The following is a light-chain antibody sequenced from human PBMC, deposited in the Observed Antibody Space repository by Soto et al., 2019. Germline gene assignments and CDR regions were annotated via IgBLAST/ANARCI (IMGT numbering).Light chain of an antibody. J-gene: IGKJ2*01. Sequence: EIGLTQSPATLSLSPGERATLSCGARQSVSSSYLAWYQQKPGLAPSLLIYDPSSRATGIPHRFSASGSGTDFTLTISRLGTEDCTVYVYEQNGSSPYTFSQETKLEIQ. CDR3: EQNGSSPYT. CDR2: DPS. V-gene: IGKV3D-20*01. CDR1: QSVSSSY.